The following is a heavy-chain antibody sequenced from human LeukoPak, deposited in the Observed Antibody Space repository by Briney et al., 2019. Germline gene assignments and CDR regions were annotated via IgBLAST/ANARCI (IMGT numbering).Heavy chain of an antibody. Sequence: PSETLSLTCTVSGGSISSGGYYWSWIRQHPGKGLEWIGYIYYSGSTYYNPSLKSRVTISVDTSKNQFSLKLSSVTAADTAVYYCARGLVAHLEWLPLGPDYWGQGTLVTVSS. V-gene: IGHV4-31*03. D-gene: IGHD3-3*01. CDR3: ARGLVAHLEWLPLGPDY. CDR2: IYYSGST. CDR1: GGSISSGGYY. J-gene: IGHJ4*02.